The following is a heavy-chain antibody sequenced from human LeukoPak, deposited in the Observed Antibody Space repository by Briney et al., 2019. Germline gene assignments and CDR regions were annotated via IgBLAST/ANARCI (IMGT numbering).Heavy chain of an antibody. Sequence: GGSLRLSCAASGFTFTSYEMNWVRQAPGKGLEWVSYISSRGSTIYYADSVKGRFTISRDNSKNTLYLQMNSLRAEDTAVYYCARVFDPVMIGSPPRYWGQGTLVTVSS. CDR2: ISSRGSTI. D-gene: IGHD3/OR15-3a*01. CDR3: ARVFDPVMIGSPPRY. J-gene: IGHJ4*02. V-gene: IGHV3-48*03. CDR1: GFTFTSYE.